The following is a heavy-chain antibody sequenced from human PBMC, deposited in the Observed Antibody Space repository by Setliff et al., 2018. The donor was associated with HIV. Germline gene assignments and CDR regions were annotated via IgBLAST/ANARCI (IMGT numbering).Heavy chain of an antibody. Sequence: LSLTCTVTGGSISSGGFYWTWIRQHPGKGLEWIGYIYNTGSTYHSPSLKSRLTISVDTSKNQFSLKLSSVTAADTAVYYCAREWELHQGGAFDIWGQGTMVTVSS. V-gene: IGHV4-31*03. D-gene: IGHD1-26*01. CDR3: AREWELHQGGAFDI. CDR2: IYNTGST. J-gene: IGHJ3*02. CDR1: GGSISSGGFY.